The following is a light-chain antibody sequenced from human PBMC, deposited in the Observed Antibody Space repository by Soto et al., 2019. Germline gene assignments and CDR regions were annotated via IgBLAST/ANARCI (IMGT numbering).Light chain of an antibody. CDR2: DVT. J-gene: IGLJ1*01. CDR1: SNDVGGYDY. Sequence: QSVLTQPRSVSGSPGQSVTISCTGSSNDVGGYDYVSWYQQLPGKAPELMIYDVTKRPSGVPDRFSGSRSGNTASLTISGLQAEDEADYYCCSYAGSYIFYVFGTGTKVTVL. CDR3: CSYAGSYIFYV. V-gene: IGLV2-11*01.